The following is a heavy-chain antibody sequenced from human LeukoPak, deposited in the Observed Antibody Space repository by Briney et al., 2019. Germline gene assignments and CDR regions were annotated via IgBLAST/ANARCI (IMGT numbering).Heavy chain of an antibody. D-gene: IGHD6-6*01. CDR2: ISGSGGST. CDR3: ATRDGRSSFYYGMDV. J-gene: IGHJ6*02. Sequence: PGGTLRLSCAASGFTFSSYAMSWVRQAPGKGLEWVSAISGSGGSTYYADSVKGRFTISRDNSKNTLYLQMNSLRAEDTAVYYCATRDGRSSFYYGMDVWGQGTTVTVSS. CDR1: GFTFSSYA. V-gene: IGHV3-23*01.